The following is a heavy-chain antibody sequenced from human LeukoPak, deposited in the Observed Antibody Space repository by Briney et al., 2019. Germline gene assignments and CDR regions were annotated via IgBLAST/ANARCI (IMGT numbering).Heavy chain of an antibody. CDR1: GFTFSSYG. Sequence: PGGSLRLSCAASGFTFSSYGMHWVRQAPGKGLEWVAFIRYDGSNKKYADSVKGRFTISRDNSKNTLYLQMNSPRAEDTAVYYCAKEPGIVATIGPFDYWGQGTLVTVSS. CDR3: AKEPGIVATIGPFDY. D-gene: IGHD5-12*01. CDR2: IRYDGSNK. J-gene: IGHJ4*02. V-gene: IGHV3-30*02.